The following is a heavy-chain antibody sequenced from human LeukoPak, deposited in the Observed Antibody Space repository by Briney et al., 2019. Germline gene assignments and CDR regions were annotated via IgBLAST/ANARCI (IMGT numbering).Heavy chain of an antibody. V-gene: IGHV1-46*01. Sequence: ASVKVSCTASGYTFTSYYMHWVRQAPGQGLEWMGIINPSGGSTSYAQKFQGRVTMTRDTSTSTVYMELSSLRSEDTAVYYCARDPDCSSTSCRYQPHHWFDPWGQGTLVTVSS. CDR3: ARDPDCSSTSCRYQPHHWFDP. J-gene: IGHJ5*02. CDR2: INPSGGST. CDR1: GYTFTSYY. D-gene: IGHD2-2*01.